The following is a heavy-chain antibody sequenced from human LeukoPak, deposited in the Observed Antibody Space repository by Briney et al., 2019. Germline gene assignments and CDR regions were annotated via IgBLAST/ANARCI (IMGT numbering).Heavy chain of an antibody. Sequence: GGSLRLSCAATGFTFSSYGMHWVRQAPGKGLEWVAVISYDGSNKYYADSVKGRFTISRDNSKNTLYLQMNSLRAEDTAVYYCAKENQDYWGQGTLVTVSS. CDR2: ISYDGSNK. V-gene: IGHV3-30*18. CDR3: AKENQDY. J-gene: IGHJ4*02. CDR1: GFTFSSYG. D-gene: IGHD1-14*01.